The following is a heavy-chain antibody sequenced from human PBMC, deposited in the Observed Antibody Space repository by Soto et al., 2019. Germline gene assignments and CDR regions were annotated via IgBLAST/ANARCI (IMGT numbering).Heavy chain of an antibody. CDR2: IYYSGST. J-gene: IGHJ6*03. V-gene: IGHV4-31*03. CDR1: GGSISSGGYY. D-gene: IGHD4-17*01. Sequence: PSETLSLTCTVSGGSISSGGYYWSWIRQHPGKGLEWIGYIYYSGSTYYNPSLKSRVTISVDTSKNQFSLKLSSVTAADTAVYYCARLLGDYGGIYYMDVWGKGTTVPVSS. CDR3: ARLLGDYGGIYYMDV.